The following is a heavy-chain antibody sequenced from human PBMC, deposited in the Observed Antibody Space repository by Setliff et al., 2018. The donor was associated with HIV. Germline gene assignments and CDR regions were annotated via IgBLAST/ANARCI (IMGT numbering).Heavy chain of an antibody. CDR3: ALSSGSYYNALDN. CDR2: IFTSGST. CDR1: GDSINSGSYY. D-gene: IGHD3-10*01. V-gene: IGHV4-61*09. Sequence: PSETLSLTCTVSGDSINSGSYYWSWIRQPAGEGLEWIGHIFTSGSTTYNPSLKSRVSISLDTSKNQFSLKLSSVTAADTAVYYCALSSGSYYNALDNWGQGTLVTVSS. J-gene: IGHJ4*02.